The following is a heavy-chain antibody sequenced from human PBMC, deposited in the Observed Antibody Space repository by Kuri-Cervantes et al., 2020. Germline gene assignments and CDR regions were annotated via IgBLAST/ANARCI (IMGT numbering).Heavy chain of an antibody. CDR1: GFTFSSYS. CDR3: ARGLEDVWGSYPDY. V-gene: IGHV3-21*01. Sequence: LSLTCAASGFTFSSYSMNWVRQAPGKGLEWVSSISSSSSYIYYADSVKGRFTISRDNAKNSLYLQMNSLRAEDTAVYYYARGLEDVWGSYPDYWGQGTLVTVSS. D-gene: IGHD3-16*01. J-gene: IGHJ4*02. CDR2: ISSSSSYI.